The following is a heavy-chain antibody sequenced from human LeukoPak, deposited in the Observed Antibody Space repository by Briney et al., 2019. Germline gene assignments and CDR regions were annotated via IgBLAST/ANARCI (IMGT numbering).Heavy chain of an antibody. J-gene: IGHJ3*02. Sequence: LVASVKVSCKVSGYSVMELSMHWVRQAPGKGLEWMEGFDPEDGETIYAQKFQGRVTMTEDTSTDTAYMELSSLRSEDTAVYYCATPGPDWGDAFDIWGQGTMVTVSS. V-gene: IGHV1-24*01. CDR3: ATPGPDWGDAFDI. CDR1: GYSVMELS. D-gene: IGHD3/OR15-3a*01. CDR2: FDPEDGET.